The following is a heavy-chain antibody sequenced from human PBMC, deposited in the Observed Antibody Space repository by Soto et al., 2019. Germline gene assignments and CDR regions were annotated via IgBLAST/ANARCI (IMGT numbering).Heavy chain of an antibody. Sequence: LRLSFAASGFTFSSYAMSWVRQAPGKGLEWVSAISGSGGSTYYADSVKGRFTISRDNSKNTLYLQMNSLRAEDTAVYYCAKEPPPILRYFDWLFIDYWGQGTLVTVSS. CDR3: AKEPPPILRYFDWLFIDY. J-gene: IGHJ4*02. V-gene: IGHV3-23*01. CDR1: GFTFSSYA. D-gene: IGHD3-9*01. CDR2: ISGSGGST.